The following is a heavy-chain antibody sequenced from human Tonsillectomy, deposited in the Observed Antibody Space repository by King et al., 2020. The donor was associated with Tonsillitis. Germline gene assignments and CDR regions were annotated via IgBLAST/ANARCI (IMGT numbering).Heavy chain of an antibody. CDR3: AKDFYFDSSCYPIGLDY. CDR2: IYSDGSST. CDR1: GFTFTDYA. Sequence: VQLVESGGGLVQPGGSLRLSCAASGFTFTDYAMSWVRQAPGKGLEWVSVIYSDGSSTYYADSVKGRFTISRDNSKNTLYLQMNSLRAEDTAVYFCAKDFYFDSSCYPIGLDYWGQGTLVTVSS. J-gene: IGHJ4*02. D-gene: IGHD3-22*01. V-gene: IGHV3-23*03.